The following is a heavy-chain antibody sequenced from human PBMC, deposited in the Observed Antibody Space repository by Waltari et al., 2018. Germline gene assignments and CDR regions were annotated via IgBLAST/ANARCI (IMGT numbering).Heavy chain of an antibody. CDR1: GLSFSDYW. Sequence: EVQLVESGGGLVQPGGSLSLSWEASGLSFSDYWLTGAGQVPGKGLEWVANIKQDGSEKYCVDSVKGRFTISRDNAKNSLYLQMNSLRAEDTAVYYCARDRDTMVRGVISQWGQGTLVTVSS. V-gene: IGHV3-7*01. CDR3: ARDRDTMVRGVISQ. J-gene: IGHJ4*02. CDR2: IKQDGSEK. D-gene: IGHD3-10*01.